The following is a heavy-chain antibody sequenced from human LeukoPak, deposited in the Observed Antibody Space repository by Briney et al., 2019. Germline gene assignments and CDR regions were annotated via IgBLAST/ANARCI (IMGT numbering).Heavy chain of an antibody. Sequence: SETLSLTCTVSGGSISNYYWSWIRQPAGKGLEWIGLIYSRGNTNNNPSLKSRVTMSVDTSKNQFSLKLSSVTAADTAVYYCARTPIYYYDNSGYYNWGQGTLVTVSS. CDR1: GGSISNYY. CDR2: IYSRGNT. V-gene: IGHV4-4*07. D-gene: IGHD3-22*01. J-gene: IGHJ4*02. CDR3: ARTPIYYYDNSGYYN.